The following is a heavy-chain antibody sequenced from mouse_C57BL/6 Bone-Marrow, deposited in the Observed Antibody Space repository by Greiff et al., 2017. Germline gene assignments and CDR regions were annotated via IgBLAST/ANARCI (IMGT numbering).Heavy chain of an antibody. CDR1: GFSLTSYG. Sequence: VQLKESGPGLVQPSQSLSITCTVSGFSLTSYGVHWVRQSPGKGLEWLGVIWSGGSTDYNAAFISRLSISKDNSKSQVFFKMNSLQADDTAIYYYARDYYGSAYAMDYWGQGTSVTVSS. CDR3: ARDYYGSAYAMDY. D-gene: IGHD1-1*01. J-gene: IGHJ4*01. CDR2: IWSGGST. V-gene: IGHV2-2*01.